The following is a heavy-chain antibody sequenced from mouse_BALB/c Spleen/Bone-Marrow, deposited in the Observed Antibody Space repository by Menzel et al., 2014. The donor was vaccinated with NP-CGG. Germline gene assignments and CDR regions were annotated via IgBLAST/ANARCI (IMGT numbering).Heavy chain of an antibody. D-gene: IGHD2-4*01. CDR2: IDPANGNT. CDR3: ARGYYDYDLDY. Sequence: VTLKECGAELVKPGASVKLSCTASGFNIKDTYMRWVKQRPEQGLEWIGRIDPANGNTKYDSKFQGKATITADTSSNTAYLQLSSLTSEDTAVYYCARGYYDYDLDYWGQGTTLTVSS. V-gene: IGHV14-3*02. J-gene: IGHJ2*01. CDR1: GFNIKDTY.